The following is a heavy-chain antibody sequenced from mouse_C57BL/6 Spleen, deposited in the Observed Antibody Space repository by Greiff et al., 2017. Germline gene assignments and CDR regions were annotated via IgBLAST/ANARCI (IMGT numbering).Heavy chain of an antibody. J-gene: IGHJ2*01. CDR2: INPNNGGT. V-gene: IGHV1-18*01. CDR3: ARRDYSFDY. CDR1: GYTFTDYN. Sequence: EVKLMESGPELVKPGASVKIPCKASGYTFTDYNMDWVKQSHGKSLEWIGDINPNNGGTIYNQKFKGKATLTVDKSSSTAYMELRSLTSEDTAVYYCARRDYSFDYWGQGTTLTVSS. D-gene: IGHD2-12*01.